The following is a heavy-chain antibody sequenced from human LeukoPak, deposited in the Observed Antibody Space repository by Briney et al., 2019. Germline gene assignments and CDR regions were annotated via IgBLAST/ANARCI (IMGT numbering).Heavy chain of an antibody. CDR1: GYTFTDYS. J-gene: IGHJ4*02. Sequence: ASVKVSCKASGYTFTDYSLYWVRQAPGQGLEWMGWINPNTGATNYAQKFQGRVTMTRDTSIGTAHMELSSLRSDDTAVYFCARVKDFYYYESSADYFDYWGQGTLVTVSS. D-gene: IGHD3-22*01. V-gene: IGHV1-2*02. CDR3: ARVKDFYYYESSADYFDY. CDR2: INPNTGAT.